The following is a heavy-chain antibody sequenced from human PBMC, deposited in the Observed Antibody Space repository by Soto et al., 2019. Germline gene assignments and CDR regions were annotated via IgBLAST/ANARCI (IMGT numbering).Heavy chain of an antibody. Sequence: EASVKVSCKASVFSVDTTYCIHWVRRAPGQGLEWMGSINPNSGDTNYAQNFQGRVTMTRDTSISTAYMEVSSLTSDDTAVYYCGSHRSGESPDVGNWGHGTLVFVS. CDR3: GSHRSGESPDVGN. V-gene: IGHV1-2*02. J-gene: IGHJ4*01. CDR1: VFSVDTTYC. CDR2: INPNSGDT. D-gene: IGHD2-15*01.